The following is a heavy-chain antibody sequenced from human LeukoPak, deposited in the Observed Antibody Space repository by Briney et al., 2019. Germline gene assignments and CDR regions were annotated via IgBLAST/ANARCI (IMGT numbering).Heavy chain of an antibody. D-gene: IGHD6-19*01. CDR1: GGSFSGYY. V-gene: IGHV4-34*01. CDR2: INHSGST. CDR3: ARDAIAVAGKRPFDY. Sequence: SETLPLTCAVYGGSFSGYYWSWIRQPPGKGLEWIGEINHSGSTNYNPSLKSRVTISVDTSKNQFSLKLSSVTAADTAVYYCARDAIAVAGKRPFDYWGQGTLVTVSS. J-gene: IGHJ4*02.